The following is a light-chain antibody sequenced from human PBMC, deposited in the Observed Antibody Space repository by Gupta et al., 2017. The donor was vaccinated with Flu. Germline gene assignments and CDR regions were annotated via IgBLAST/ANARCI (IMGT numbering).Light chain of an antibody. Sequence: EIVLTQSPGTLSLSPGEGATLSCGASQSVSSDYLAWYQQKPGQAPRLLIYGASSRATGIPDRFSGSGSGTEFTLTIRGVEPEDFAVYYCQQYGSSPLTFGGGTKVEIK. V-gene: IGKV3-20*01. CDR1: QSVSSDY. CDR2: GAS. CDR3: QQYGSSPLT. J-gene: IGKJ4*01.